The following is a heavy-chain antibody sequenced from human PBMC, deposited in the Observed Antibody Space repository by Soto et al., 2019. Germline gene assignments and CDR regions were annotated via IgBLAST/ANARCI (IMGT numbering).Heavy chain of an antibody. J-gene: IGHJ6*02. D-gene: IGHD2-2*01. CDR1: GYSFTSYW. CDR3: ARLAVVVPAAINYYGMDV. Sequence: GESLKISCKGSGYSFTSYWIGWVRQMPGKGLEWMGIIYPGDSDIRYSPSFQGQVTISADKSISTAYLQWSSLKASDTAMYYCARLAVVVPAAINYYGMDVWGQGTTVTVSS. V-gene: IGHV5-51*01. CDR2: IYPGDSDI.